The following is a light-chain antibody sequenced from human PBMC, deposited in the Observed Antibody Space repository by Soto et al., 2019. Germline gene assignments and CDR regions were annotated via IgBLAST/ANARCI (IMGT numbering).Light chain of an antibody. CDR3: LSFDSSLSVV. CDR2: GNT. V-gene: IGLV1-40*01. J-gene: IGLJ2*01. Sequence: QSVLTQPPSVSGAPGQRVTISCTGSSSNIGAGYDVHWYQQLPGRAPKLLIYGNTNRPSGVPDRFSGSKSGTSASLASTGLQADDEADYYCLSFDSSLSVVFGGGTKLTVL. CDR1: SSNIGAGYD.